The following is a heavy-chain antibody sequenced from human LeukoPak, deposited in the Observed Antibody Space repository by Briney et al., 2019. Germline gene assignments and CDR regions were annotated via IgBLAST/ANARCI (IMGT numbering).Heavy chain of an antibody. J-gene: IGHJ4*02. D-gene: IGHD5-18*01. V-gene: IGHV4-4*02. Sequence: SGTLSLTCAVSGGSISSSNWWSWVRQPPGKGLEWIGEIYHSGSANYNPSLKSRVTISVDKSKNQLSLKLISVTAADTAVYYCARDAGTALVTGDYWGQGTLVTVSS. CDR3: ARDAGTALVTGDY. CDR2: IYHSGSA. CDR1: GGSISSSNW.